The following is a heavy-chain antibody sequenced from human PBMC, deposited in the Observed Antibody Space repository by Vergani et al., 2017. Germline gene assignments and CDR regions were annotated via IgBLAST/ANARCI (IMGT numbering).Heavy chain of an antibody. J-gene: IGHJ4*02. CDR1: GFDFSSYI. CDR3: ERAKRGGYYDSSGYYSFDY. CDR2: VSTGTKSQ. Sequence: QLVESGGGWVQPGGSLRLSCVVSGFDFSSYIMNWVRQAPGKGLEWVSFVSTGTKSQSYADSVKGRFTIARDNAKNSLYLQMNSLRAEDTAVYYCERAKRGGYYDSSGYYSFDYWGQGTLVTVSS. D-gene: IGHD3-22*01. V-gene: IGHV3-48*04.